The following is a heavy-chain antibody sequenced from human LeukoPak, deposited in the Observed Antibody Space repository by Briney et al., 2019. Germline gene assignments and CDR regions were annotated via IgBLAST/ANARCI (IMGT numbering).Heavy chain of an antibody. V-gene: IGHV3-7*01. D-gene: IGHD6-19*01. Sequence: PGGSLRLSCAASGFTFSNYWMTWVRQAPGKGLECVANIKQDGSETYYVDSVKGRFTISRDNAKNSLYLQLNSLRAEDTAVYYCARADFLLAVAGDFDYWGQGTLATVSS. CDR2: IKQDGSET. CDR1: GFTFSNYW. J-gene: IGHJ4*02. CDR3: ARADFLLAVAGDFDY.